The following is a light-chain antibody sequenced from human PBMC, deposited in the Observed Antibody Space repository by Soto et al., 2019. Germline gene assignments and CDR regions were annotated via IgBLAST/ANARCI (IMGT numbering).Light chain of an antibody. Sequence: EIVLTQSPATLSLSPGERATLSCRASQSVSSYLAWYQQKPGQAPRLLIYDASNRATGIPARFSGSGSGTDFTLTISRLEAEDFAVYYCQQYGRSPWTFGQGTKVDI. J-gene: IGKJ1*01. CDR3: QQYGRSPWT. V-gene: IGKV3-11*01. CDR1: QSVSSY. CDR2: DAS.